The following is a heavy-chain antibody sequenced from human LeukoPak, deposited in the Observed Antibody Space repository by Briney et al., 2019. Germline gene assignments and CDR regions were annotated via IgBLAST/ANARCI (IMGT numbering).Heavy chain of an antibody. D-gene: IGHD2-15*01. CDR2: IWHDGSNK. V-gene: IGHV3-33*06. CDR3: ANHCSGGSCYPY. Sequence: PGGSLRLSCAASGLTFSNYGMHWVRQAPGKGLEWVAVIWHDGSNKYYADSVKGRFTTSRDNSKNTLYLEMNSLRADDTAVYYCANHCSGGSCYPYWGQGTLVTVS. CDR1: GLTFSNYG. J-gene: IGHJ4*02.